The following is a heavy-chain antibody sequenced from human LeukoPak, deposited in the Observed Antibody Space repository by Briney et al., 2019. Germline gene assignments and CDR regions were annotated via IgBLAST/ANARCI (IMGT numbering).Heavy chain of an antibody. CDR3: ARTHIRLSLAGFAY. CDR1: GGSISGSRYY. V-gene: IGHV4-39*01. Sequence: PSETLSLTYTVSGGSISGSRYYWGWIRQPPGQGLEWIVTIYYSGITYYNPSLKSRVTISVDTSKNEFSMKVSSVTAAETAVYYCARTHIRLSLAGFAYWGQGTLVAAPS. CDR2: IYYSGIT. J-gene: IGHJ4*02. D-gene: IGHD3-22*01.